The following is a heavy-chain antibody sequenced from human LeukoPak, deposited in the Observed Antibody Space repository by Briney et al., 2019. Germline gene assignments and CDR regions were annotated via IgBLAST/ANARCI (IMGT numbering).Heavy chain of an antibody. Sequence: SQTLSLTCTVSGGSISSGGYYWSWIRQHPGKGLEWIGYIYYSGSTYYNPSLKSRVTISVDTSKNQFSLKLSSATAADTAVYYCARGPRLRFLEYRFDPWGQGTLVTVSS. J-gene: IGHJ5*02. D-gene: IGHD3-3*01. CDR1: GGSISSGGYY. CDR2: IYYSGST. CDR3: ARGPRLRFLEYRFDP. V-gene: IGHV4-31*03.